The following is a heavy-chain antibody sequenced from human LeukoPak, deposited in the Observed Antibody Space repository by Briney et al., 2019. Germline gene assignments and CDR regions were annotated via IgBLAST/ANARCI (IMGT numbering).Heavy chain of an antibody. CDR2: IIPIFGTA. CDR1: GGTFSSYA. J-gene: IGHJ4*02. CDR3: ARDRELWFGELLPLDY. V-gene: IGHV1-69*06. Sequence: GASVKVSCKASGGTFSSYAISWVRQAPGQGLEWMGGIIPIFGTANYAQKFQGRVTITADKSTSTAYMELSSLRSDDTAVYYCARDRELWFGELLPLDYWGQGTLVTVSS. D-gene: IGHD3-10*01.